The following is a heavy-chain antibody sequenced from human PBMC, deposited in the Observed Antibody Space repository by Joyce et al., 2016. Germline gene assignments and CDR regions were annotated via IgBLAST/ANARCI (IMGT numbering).Heavy chain of an antibody. J-gene: IGHJ4*02. D-gene: IGHD2-2*01. Sequence: QVQLVQSGAEVKKPGASVKVSCKASGYSFTDDYLHWVRQDPGQGPVWMGGSAHDRGDTNCAQKFQGGGTMTRDRSISTAYVELSRLRSDDTAVYYCATNRVVPPAIPDFWGQGTLVSVSS. CDR2: SAHDRGDT. CDR1: GYSFTDDY. V-gene: IGHV1-2*02. CDR3: ATNRVVPPAIPDF.